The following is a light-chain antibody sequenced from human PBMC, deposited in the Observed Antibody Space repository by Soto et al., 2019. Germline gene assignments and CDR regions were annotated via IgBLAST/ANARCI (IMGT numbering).Light chain of an antibody. Sequence: QSALTQPASVSGSPGQSITISCTGISSDVGGYNYVSWYQQHPGKAPKLIIYDVNNRPSGISNRFSGSKSGSTASLIISGLQAEDEADYYCSSYTSSSTLDVVFGGGTKLTVL. CDR1: SSDVGGYNY. J-gene: IGLJ2*01. CDR2: DVN. V-gene: IGLV2-14*01. CDR3: SSYTSSSTLDVV.